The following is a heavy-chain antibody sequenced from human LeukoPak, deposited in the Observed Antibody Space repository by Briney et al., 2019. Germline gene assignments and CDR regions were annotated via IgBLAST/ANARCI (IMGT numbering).Heavy chain of an antibody. CDR3: AREGRYCSGGSCHAFDY. V-gene: IGHV3-53*01. J-gene: IGHJ4*02. CDR1: GFTVSSNY. CDR2: IYSGGST. D-gene: IGHD2-15*01. Sequence: PGGSLRLSCAASGFTVSSNYMSWVRQAPGKGLEWVSVIYSGGSTYYADSVKGRFTISRDNSKNTLYLQMNSLRAEDTAVYYCAREGRYCSGGSCHAFDYWGQGTLVSVSP.